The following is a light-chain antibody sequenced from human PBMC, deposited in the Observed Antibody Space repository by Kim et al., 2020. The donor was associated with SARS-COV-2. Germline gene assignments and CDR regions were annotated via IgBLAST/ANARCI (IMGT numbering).Light chain of an antibody. V-gene: IGKV3-11*01. CDR1: QGVGSQ. J-gene: IGKJ1*01. Sequence: VLTQSPATLSSSPGERATLSCRASQGVGSQSAWYRQKPGQAPRLVIYDASVRATGIAARFSGSGSGTDFTLTISSLEPEDFAVYFCQQRRYWPVTFGQGTKVDIK. CDR3: QQRRYWPVT. CDR2: DAS.